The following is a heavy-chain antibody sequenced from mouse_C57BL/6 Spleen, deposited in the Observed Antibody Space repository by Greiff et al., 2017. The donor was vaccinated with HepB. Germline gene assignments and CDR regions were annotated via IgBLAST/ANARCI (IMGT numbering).Heavy chain of an antibody. CDR2: IYPGDGDT. D-gene: IGHD1-1*01. CDR1: GYAFSSSW. CDR3: ARLSSYDYFDD. Sequence: QVQLQQSGPELVKPGASVKISCKASGYAFSSSWMNWVKQRPGKGLEWIGRIYPGDGDTNYNGKFKGKATLTADKSSSTAYMQLSSLTSEDSAVYFCARLSSYDYFDDWGQGTTLTVSS. V-gene: IGHV1-82*01. J-gene: IGHJ2*01.